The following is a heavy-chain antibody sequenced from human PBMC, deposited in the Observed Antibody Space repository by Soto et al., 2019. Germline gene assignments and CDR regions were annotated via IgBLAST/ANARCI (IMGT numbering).Heavy chain of an antibody. J-gene: IGHJ2*01. Sequence: EVQLAESGGGLVQPGGSLRLSCAASGFTFSDHYMDWVRQAPGKGLEWVGRSRNRVKSYTTDYAASVKGRFTVSRDDSKNSLYLQMNSLETEDTAVYYCARVSERTYFDLWGRGTLVTVSS. V-gene: IGHV3-72*01. CDR3: ARVSERTYFDL. CDR2: SRNRVKSYTT. CDR1: GFTFSDHY. D-gene: IGHD1-26*01.